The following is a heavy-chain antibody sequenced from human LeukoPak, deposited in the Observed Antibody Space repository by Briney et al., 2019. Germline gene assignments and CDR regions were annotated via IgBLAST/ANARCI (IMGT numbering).Heavy chain of an antibody. CDR1: GGSIRSGGYS. CDR3: ASLTSMIVAAY. V-gene: IGHV4-30-2*01. D-gene: IGHD3-22*01. CDR2: IYHCGST. J-gene: IGHJ4*02. Sequence: SETLSLTRAVSGGSIRSGGYSGSWIRQPPGRGVEWIGYIYHCGSTYYNPSLKSRVTISVDRSKNQFSLKLSSVTAADTAVYYCASLTSMIVAAYWGQGTLVTVSS.